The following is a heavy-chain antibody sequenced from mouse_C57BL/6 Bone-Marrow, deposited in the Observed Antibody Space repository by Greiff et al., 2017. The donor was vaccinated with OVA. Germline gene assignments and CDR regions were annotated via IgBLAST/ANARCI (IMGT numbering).Heavy chain of an antibody. CDR3: ARRYYGSSWYFDV. V-gene: IGHV1-55*01. D-gene: IGHD1-1*01. CDR1: GYTFTSYW. J-gene: IGHJ1*03. Sequence: QVQLQQSGAELVKPGASVKMSCKASGYTFTSYWITWVKQRPGQGLEWIGDIYPGSGSTNYNEKFKSKATLTVDTSYSTAYMQLSSLTSEDSAVYYCARRYYGSSWYFDVWGTGTTVTVSS. CDR2: IYPGSGST.